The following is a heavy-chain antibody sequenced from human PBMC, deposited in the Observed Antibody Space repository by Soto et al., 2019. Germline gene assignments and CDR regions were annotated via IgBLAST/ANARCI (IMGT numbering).Heavy chain of an antibody. CDR3: ALKVVTYYDN. Sequence: QVQLVQSGAEVKKPGASVRISCRASGYSFTSTYVHWVRQAPGQGPEWMGIINPAGGTTYYAQKFQGTLTITSDTSTDTVFMDLNDLTSENTAVYFCALKVVTYYDNWGKGTLLTVSS. CDR1: GYSFTSTY. CDR2: INPAGGTT. J-gene: IGHJ4*02. V-gene: IGHV1-46*01. D-gene: IGHD2-21*02.